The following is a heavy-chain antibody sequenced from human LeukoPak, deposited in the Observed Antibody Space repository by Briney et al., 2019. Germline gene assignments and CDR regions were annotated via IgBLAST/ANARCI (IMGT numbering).Heavy chain of an antibody. Sequence: PGGSLRLSCVASGFTFTRNCMHWVRQAPGKGLEWVAAIPHDGSNALYADSVKGRFTISRDDSKSTQYLQMNSLRIEDSAMYYCATGSDFYYASRGQGTLVTVSS. CDR1: GFTFTRNC. CDR2: IPHDGSNA. CDR3: ATGSDFYYAS. V-gene: IGHV3-30*03. J-gene: IGHJ4*02. D-gene: IGHD3-3*01.